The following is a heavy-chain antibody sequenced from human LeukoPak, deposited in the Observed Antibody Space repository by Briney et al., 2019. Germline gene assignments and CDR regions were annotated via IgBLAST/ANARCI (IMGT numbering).Heavy chain of an antibody. CDR1: GYTFTSYG. Sequence: ASVKVSCKASGYTFTSYGISWVRQAPGQGLEWMGWISTYNGNTDYAQKLQGRVTMTTDTSTSTAYMELRSLRSDDTAVYYCARSRVPGVIDYWGQGTLVTVSS. CDR3: ARSRVPGVIDY. D-gene: IGHD7-27*01. V-gene: IGHV1-18*01. J-gene: IGHJ4*02. CDR2: ISTYNGNT.